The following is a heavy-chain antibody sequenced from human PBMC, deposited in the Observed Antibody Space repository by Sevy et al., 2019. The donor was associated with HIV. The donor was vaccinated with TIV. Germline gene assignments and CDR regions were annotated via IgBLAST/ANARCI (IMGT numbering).Heavy chain of an antibody. D-gene: IGHD6-19*01. Sequence: GGSLRLSCAASGFTFSRSAMHWVRQAPGKGLEWVAVISYDGRDQYYADSVRGRFSISRDNSKNAIHAQMNSLRVEDRAIYYCAKDGGIAWSDFDYWGQGTLVTVSS. J-gene: IGHJ4*02. CDR2: ISYDGRDQ. CDR1: GFTFSRSA. V-gene: IGHV3-30*04. CDR3: AKDGGIAWSDFDY.